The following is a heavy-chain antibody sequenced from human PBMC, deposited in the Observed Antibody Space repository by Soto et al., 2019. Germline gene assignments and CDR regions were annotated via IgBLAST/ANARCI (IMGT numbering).Heavy chain of an antibody. V-gene: IGHV3-23*01. CDR3: VKGAAPTYYYYMDV. D-gene: IGHD6-25*01. CDR2: IRGSGDVT. CDR1: GFTFDNYA. Sequence: EVQLLESGGGLVQPGVSLRLSCFASGFTFDNYAMSWVRQAPGKGLEWVSTIRGSGDVTYSADSVKGRFTVSRDNSKNTLYLQMNSLRAEDTAVYYCVKGAAPTYYYYMDVWGKGTTVTVSS. J-gene: IGHJ6*03.